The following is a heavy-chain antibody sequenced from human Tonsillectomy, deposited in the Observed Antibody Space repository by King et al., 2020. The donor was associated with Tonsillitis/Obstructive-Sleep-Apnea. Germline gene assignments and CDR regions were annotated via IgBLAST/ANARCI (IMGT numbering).Heavy chain of an antibody. V-gene: IGHV4-4*02. D-gene: IGHD2-2*01. CDR3: ARADSSTSPFYYYYIDV. CDR1: RASVSSVDW. Sequence: QLQESGPGLVKPSGTLSLTCAVSRASVSSVDWWSWVRPPPGKGLEWIGEIYHSGSTNYSPSLRCRGTISVDKTKNKFSLKLNSVTAADTAVYYCARADSSTSPFYYYYIDVWGKGTTVTVSS. J-gene: IGHJ6*03. CDR2: IYHSGST.